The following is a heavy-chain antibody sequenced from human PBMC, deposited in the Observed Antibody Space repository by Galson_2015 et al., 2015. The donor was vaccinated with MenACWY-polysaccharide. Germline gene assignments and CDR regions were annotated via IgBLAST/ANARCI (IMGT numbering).Heavy chain of an antibody. CDR1: RFTFSSYA. Sequence: LRLSCAASRFTFSSYAIHWVRQAPGKGLEWVAVISYDGSNKYYADSLKGRFTISRDNSKNMLYLQMNSLRAEDTAVYYCARAYCDRTTCYGMDVWGQGTTVTVSS. CDR2: ISYDGSNK. D-gene: IGHD2-2*01. CDR3: ARAYCDRTTCYGMDV. V-gene: IGHV3-30-3*01. J-gene: IGHJ6*02.